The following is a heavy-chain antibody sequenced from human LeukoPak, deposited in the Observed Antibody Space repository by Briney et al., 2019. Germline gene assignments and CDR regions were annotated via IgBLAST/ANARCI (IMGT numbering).Heavy chain of an antibody. J-gene: IGHJ6*04. D-gene: IGHD2-2*01. CDR3: ARDGGYCSSTSCYYYYYGMDV. CDR2: ISAYNGNT. V-gene: IGHV1-18*04. Sequence: ASVKVSCKASGYTFTSYGISWVRQAPGQGLEWMGWISAYNGNTNYAQKLQGRVTMTTDTSTSTAYMELGSLRSDDTAVYYCARDGGYCSSTSCYYYYYGMDVWGKGTTVTVSS. CDR1: GYTFTSYG.